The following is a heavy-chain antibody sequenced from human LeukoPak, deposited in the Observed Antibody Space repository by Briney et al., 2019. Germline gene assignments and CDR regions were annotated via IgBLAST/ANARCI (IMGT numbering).Heavy chain of an antibody. CDR2: IYYSGSN. J-gene: IGHJ5*02. CDR3: ARDPRIAAAGTFWFDP. CDR1: GGSVSSGSYY. V-gene: IGHV4-61*01. D-gene: IGHD6-13*01. Sequence: SETLSLTCTVSGGSVSSGSYYWSWIRQPPRKGLEWLGYIYYSGSNNYNPSLKTRVTISEDTSKNQFSLKLSSVTAADTAVYYCARDPRIAAAGTFWFDPWGLGTLVTVSS.